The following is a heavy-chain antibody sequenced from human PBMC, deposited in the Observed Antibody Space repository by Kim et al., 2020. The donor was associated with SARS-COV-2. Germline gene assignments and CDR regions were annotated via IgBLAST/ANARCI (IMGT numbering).Heavy chain of an antibody. V-gene: IGHV1-8*01. Sequence: ASVKVSCKASGYTFTSYDINWVRQATGQGLAWMGWMNPNSGNTGYAQKFQGRVTMTRNTSISTAYMELSSLRSEDKDVYYFARALVGTLGYCNSSSYGDVWGQGTTVTVSS. CDR1: GYTFTSYD. CDR3: ARALVGTLGYCNSSSYGDV. CDR2: MNPNSGNT. D-gene: IGHD2-2*01. J-gene: IGHJ6*02.